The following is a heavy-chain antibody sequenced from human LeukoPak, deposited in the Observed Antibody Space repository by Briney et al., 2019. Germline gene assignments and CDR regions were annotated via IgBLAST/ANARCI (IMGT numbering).Heavy chain of an antibody. CDR1: GFSVSGDN. J-gene: IGHJ4*02. Sequence: GGSLRLSCAASGFSVSGDNMSWVRQASGKGLEWVSVTYTDGNTYYSDCGKGRFTVSRDKAKNTVYLQMNNLRAEDTAVYYCVGTIAYRGSEYWGQGALVTVSS. V-gene: IGHV3-53*01. CDR3: VGTIAYRGSEY. D-gene: IGHD1-7*01. CDR2: TYTDGNT.